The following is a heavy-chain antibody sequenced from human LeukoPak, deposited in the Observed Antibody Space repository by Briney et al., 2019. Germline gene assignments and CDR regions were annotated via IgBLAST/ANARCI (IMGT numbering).Heavy chain of an antibody. V-gene: IGHV4-39*07. CDR3: ARGDWSINWFDP. CDR1: GGSISSSSYY. D-gene: IGHD3-9*01. J-gene: IGHJ5*02. CDR2: INHSGST. Sequence: SETLSLTCTVSGGSISSSSYYWGWIRQPPGKGLEWIGEINHSGSTNYNPSLKSRVTISVDTSKNQFSLKLSSVTAADTAVYYCARGDWSINWFDPWGQGTLVTVSS.